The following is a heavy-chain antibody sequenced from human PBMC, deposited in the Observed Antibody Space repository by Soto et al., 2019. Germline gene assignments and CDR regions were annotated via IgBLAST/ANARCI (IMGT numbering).Heavy chain of an antibody. Sequence: VQLQESGPGLVKPSETLSLTCTVSGASISSGSYYWSWIRQPPGKGLEWVGNIFHSWTTNYNPSFKSRLFMAVDAPINQFSLRLSSVTAADTAFYFWARVHITGPVYSWGQGNLVTGSS. J-gene: IGHJ4*02. V-gene: IGHV4-61*01. CDR2: IFHSWTT. CDR1: GASISSGSYY. D-gene: IGHD1-20*01. CDR3: ARVHITGPVYS.